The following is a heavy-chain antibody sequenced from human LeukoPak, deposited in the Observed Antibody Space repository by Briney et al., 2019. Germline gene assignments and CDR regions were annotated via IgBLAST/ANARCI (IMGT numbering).Heavy chain of an antibody. V-gene: IGHV5-51*01. CDR2: IYPDDSDT. J-gene: IGHJ6*02. CDR3: ARGAYGSRSSYNYYGMDD. Sequence: GESLKISCEGSGYSFGNRWIGWVRQMPGKGLEWMGIIYPDDSDTIYKPSFEGQVTISADTSISTAYLQWSSLKASDTAMYYCARGAYGSRSSYNYYGMDDWGQGTTVTVSS. CDR1: GYSFGNRW. D-gene: IGHD3-10*01.